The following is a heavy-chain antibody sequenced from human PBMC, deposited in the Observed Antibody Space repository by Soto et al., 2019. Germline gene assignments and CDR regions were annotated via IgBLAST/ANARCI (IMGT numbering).Heavy chain of an antibody. CDR1: GFTFDDYT. Sequence: GGSLRLSCAASGFTFDDYTKHWVRQAPGKGLEWVSLISWDGGSTYYADSVKGRSTISRDNSKNSLYLQMNSLRTEDTALYYCAKDRSYDNYGMDVWGQGTTVTVYS. CDR3: AKDRSYDNYGMDV. CDR2: ISWDGGST. J-gene: IGHJ6*02. D-gene: IGHD3-22*01. V-gene: IGHV3-43*01.